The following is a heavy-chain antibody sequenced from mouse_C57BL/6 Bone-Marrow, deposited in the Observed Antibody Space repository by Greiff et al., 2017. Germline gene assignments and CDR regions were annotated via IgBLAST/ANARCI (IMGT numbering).Heavy chain of an antibody. D-gene: IGHD1-1*01. CDR2: ISSGGSYT. J-gene: IGHJ3*01. CDR3: ARQWITTVVAPAWFAY. V-gene: IGHV5-6*01. CDR1: GFTFSSYG. Sequence: EVHLVESGGDLVKPGGSLKLSCAASGFTFSSYGMSWVRQTPDKRLEWVATISSGGSYTYYPDSVKGRFTISRDNAKNTLYLQMSRLKSEDTAMDYCARQWITTVVAPAWFAYWGQGTLVTVSA.